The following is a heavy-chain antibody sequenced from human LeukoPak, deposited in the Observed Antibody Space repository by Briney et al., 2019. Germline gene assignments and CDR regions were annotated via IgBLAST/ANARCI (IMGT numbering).Heavy chain of an antibody. D-gene: IGHD3-10*01. CDR1: GFTFDDYA. J-gene: IGHJ4*02. Sequence: GGSLRLSCAASGFTFDDYAMHWVRQAPGKGLEWVSGISWNSGSIGYADSVKGRLTISRDNAKNSLYLQMSSLRAEDTAVYYCARSPNYKGYFDYWGQGTLVTVSS. CDR2: ISWNSGSI. V-gene: IGHV3-9*01. CDR3: ARSPNYKGYFDY.